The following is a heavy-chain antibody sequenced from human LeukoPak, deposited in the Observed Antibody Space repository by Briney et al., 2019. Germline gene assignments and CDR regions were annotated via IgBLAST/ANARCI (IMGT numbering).Heavy chain of an antibody. CDR3: ARRMGRNNWFDP. Sequence: ASVKVSCKASGYTFTSYYMHWVRQAPGQGLEWMGIINPSGGSTSYAQKFQGRVTITRNTSISTAYMELSSLRSEDTAVYYCARRMGRNNWFDPWGQGTLVTVSS. V-gene: IGHV1-46*01. CDR2: INPSGGST. CDR1: GYTFTSYY. D-gene: IGHD3-10*01. J-gene: IGHJ5*02.